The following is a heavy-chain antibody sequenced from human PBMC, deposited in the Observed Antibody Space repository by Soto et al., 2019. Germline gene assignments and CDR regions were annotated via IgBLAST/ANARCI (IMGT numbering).Heavy chain of an antibody. CDR2: TRNKASSYTT. CDR3: AREGSSSGPDYEY. Sequence: EVQLVESGGGLVQPGGSLRLSCAASGFSFSDYYINWVRQAPGKGLEWVGRTRNKASSYTTDYAAFVKGRFTISRDDSNNLIYLQMNSLKTADTAVYYCAREGSSSGPDYEYWGQETLVTVSS. J-gene: IGHJ4*02. CDR1: GFSFSDYY. D-gene: IGHD3-22*01. V-gene: IGHV3-72*01.